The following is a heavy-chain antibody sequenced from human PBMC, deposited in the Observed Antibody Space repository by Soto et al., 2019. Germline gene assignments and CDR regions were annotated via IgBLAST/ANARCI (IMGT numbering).Heavy chain of an antibody. CDR2: IYPGDSDT. D-gene: IGHD6-6*01. Sequence: PGESLKISCKGSGYSFTSYWIGWVRQMPGKGLEWMGIIYPGDSDTRYSPSFQGQVTISADKSISTAYLQWSSLKASDTAIYYCARREYSSSSGRNFDYWGQGTLVTVSS. CDR1: GYSFTSYW. J-gene: IGHJ4*02. V-gene: IGHV5-51*01. CDR3: ARREYSSSSGRNFDY.